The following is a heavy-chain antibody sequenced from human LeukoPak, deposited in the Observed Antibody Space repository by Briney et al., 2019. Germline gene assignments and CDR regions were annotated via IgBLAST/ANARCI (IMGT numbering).Heavy chain of an antibody. D-gene: IGHD5-18*01. CDR1: GFTFSNYA. CDR3: AKRIQAAMAMGY. CDR2: ISGSGGST. V-gene: IGHV3-23*01. J-gene: IGHJ4*02. Sequence: GGSLRLSCAASGFTFSNYALSWVRQAPGKGLEWVSDISGSGGSTYYADSVKGRFTISRDNSKNTMYLQMNRLRAEDTAVYYCAKRIQAAMAMGYWGQGTLVTVSS.